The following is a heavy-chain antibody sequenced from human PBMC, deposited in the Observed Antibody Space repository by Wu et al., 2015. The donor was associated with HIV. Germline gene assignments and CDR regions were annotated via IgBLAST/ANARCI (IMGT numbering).Heavy chain of an antibody. CDR1: GYTFTTYY. V-gene: IGHV1-46*01. CDR3: AHIYFGVVTTDAFDV. Sequence: QVQLVQSGAEMKKPGASVNISCKASGYTFTTYYIHWVRQAPGQGLEWMGLINPGIGSTYYAEKFQGRVTMTRDTSIGIAYLELSGLRSDDTAVYYCAHIYFGVVTTDAFDVWGQGTMVTVSS. J-gene: IGHJ3*01. D-gene: IGHD3-3*01. CDR2: INPGIGST.